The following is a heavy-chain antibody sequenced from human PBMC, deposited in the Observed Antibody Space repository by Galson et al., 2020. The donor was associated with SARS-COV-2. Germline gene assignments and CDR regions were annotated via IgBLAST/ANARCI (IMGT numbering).Heavy chain of an antibody. Sequence: QLGESLKLSCAGSGFPFSANAMHWVRQAPGTGLEWVTVISDEGKKRYYAESVRGRFAISRDNSENTLFLQMNSLRHDDTCIYYCATERYDNSRGLESWGQGTLVTFSS. J-gene: IGHJ5*02. CDR2: ISDEGKKR. V-gene: IGHV3-30*09. CDR3: ATERYDNSRGLES. D-gene: IGHD3-3*01. CDR1: GFPFSANA.